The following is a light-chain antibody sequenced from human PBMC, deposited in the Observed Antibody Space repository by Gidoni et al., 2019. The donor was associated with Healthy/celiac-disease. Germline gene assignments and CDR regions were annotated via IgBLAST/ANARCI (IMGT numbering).Light chain of an antibody. Sequence: EIVMPQSPATLSVSPGERATLSCRASQSVSSNLDWYQQKPGQAPRLLIYGASTRATGIPARFSGSGSGTEFNLTISSLQSEDFAVYYWQQYNNWPPWTCGQGTKVEIK. CDR1: QSVSSN. V-gene: IGKV3-15*01. CDR2: GAS. CDR3: QQYNNWPPWT. J-gene: IGKJ1*01.